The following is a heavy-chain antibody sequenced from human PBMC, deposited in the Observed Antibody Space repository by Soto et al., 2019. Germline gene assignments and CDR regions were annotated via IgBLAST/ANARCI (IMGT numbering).Heavy chain of an antibody. CDR3: AKVGSKDY. CDR2: TSGSSGST. CDR1: GFTFSSFA. Sequence: PGGSLRLSCAASGFTFSSFAMSWVRQAPGKGLEWVSTTSGSSGSTYYADSVKGRFTISRDNSKNTLYLQMNSLRAEDTAVYYCAKVGSKDYWGQGTLVTVSS. V-gene: IGHV3-23*01. D-gene: IGHD4-4*01. J-gene: IGHJ4*02.